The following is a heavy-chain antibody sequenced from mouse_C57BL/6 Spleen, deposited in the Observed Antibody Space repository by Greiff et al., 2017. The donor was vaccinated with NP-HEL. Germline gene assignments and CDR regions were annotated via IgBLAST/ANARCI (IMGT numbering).Heavy chain of an antibody. Sequence: EVHLVESGGGLVQPGGSMKLSCVASGFTFSNYWMNWVRQSPEKGLEWVAQIRLKSDNYATHYAESVKGRFTISRDDSKSSVYLQMNNLRAEDTGIYYCTGGIYYGSSYGYWGQGTTLTVSS. V-gene: IGHV6-3*01. J-gene: IGHJ2*01. D-gene: IGHD1-1*01. CDR2: IRLKSDNYAT. CDR1: GFTFSNYW. CDR3: TGGIYYGSSYGY.